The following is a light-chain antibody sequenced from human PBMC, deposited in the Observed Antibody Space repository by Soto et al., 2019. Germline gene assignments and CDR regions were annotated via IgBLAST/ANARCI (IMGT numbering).Light chain of an antibody. CDR2: AAS. CDR3: QQSYSTLFT. J-gene: IGKJ3*01. CDR1: QGIRRY. Sequence: DIQITQAPSSLFGSGRDRGTITFRARQGIRRYLNWYQQKPGKAPKLQIYAASSLQSGVPSRFSGSGSGTDFTLTISSLQPEDFATYYCQQSYSTLFTFGPGTKVDIK. V-gene: IGKV1-39*01.